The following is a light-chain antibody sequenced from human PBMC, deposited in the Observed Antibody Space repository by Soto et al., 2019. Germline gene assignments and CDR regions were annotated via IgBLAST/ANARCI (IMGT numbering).Light chain of an antibody. CDR3: QQLNDWPRT. V-gene: IGKV1-5*03. CDR1: QTISSW. J-gene: IGKJ1*01. Sequence: IQMTQSPSTPSCSLGDRVTITCRASQTISSWLAWYQQKPGKAPKLLIYKASTLKSGVPSRFSGSVSGTEGTLTISSLKHEDCAVYDGQQLNDWPRTFGQGTKVDIK. CDR2: KAS.